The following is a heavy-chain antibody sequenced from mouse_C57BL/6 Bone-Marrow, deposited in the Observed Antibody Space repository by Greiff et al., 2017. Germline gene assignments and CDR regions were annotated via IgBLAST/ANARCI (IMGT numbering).Heavy chain of an antibody. CDR3: TTGSNYVGDY. Sequence: DVQLQESGAELVRPGASVKLSCTASGFNIKDDYMHWVKQRPEQGLEWIGWIDPENGDTEYASKFQGKATITADTSSNTAYLQLSSLTSEDTAVYYGTTGSNYVGDYWGQGTSVTVSS. D-gene: IGHD2-5*01. J-gene: IGHJ4*01. V-gene: IGHV14-4*01. CDR2: IDPENGDT. CDR1: GFNIKDDY.